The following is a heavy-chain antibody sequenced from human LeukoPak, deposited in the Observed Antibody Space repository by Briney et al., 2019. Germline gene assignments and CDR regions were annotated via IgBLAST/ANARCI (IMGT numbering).Heavy chain of an antibody. CDR3: ARHIGPGSRGGFFDY. CDR2: VYSSGST. Sequence: SEALSLTCTVSGGSVSSGNYYWSWIRQPAGKGLEWIGRVYSSGSTNSNPSLKSRTTISIDTSKNQFSLKMSSVTAADTAVFYCARHIGPGSRGGFFDYWGQGILVTVSS. J-gene: IGHJ4*02. V-gene: IGHV4-61*02. D-gene: IGHD1-26*01. CDR1: GGSVSSGNYY.